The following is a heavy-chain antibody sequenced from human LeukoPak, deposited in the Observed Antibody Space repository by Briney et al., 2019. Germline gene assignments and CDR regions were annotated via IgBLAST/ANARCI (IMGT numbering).Heavy chain of an antibody. CDR2: INPNSGGA. Sequence: ASVKVSCKASGYTFTGYYMHWVRQAPGQGLEWMGWINPNSGGANYAQKFQGRVTMTRDTSISTAYMELSRLRSDDTAVYYCARDKDGGGDSSSSRILYYYYYYMDVWGKGTTVTVSS. V-gene: IGHV1-2*02. CDR1: GYTFTGYY. D-gene: IGHD6-6*01. J-gene: IGHJ6*03. CDR3: ARDKDGGGDSSSSRILYYYYYYMDV.